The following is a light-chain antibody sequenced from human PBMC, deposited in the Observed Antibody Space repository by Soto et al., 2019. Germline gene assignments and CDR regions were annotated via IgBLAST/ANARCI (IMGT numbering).Light chain of an antibody. J-gene: IGKJ1*01. CDR3: LQHHSDHLT. CDR2: GAS. V-gene: IGKV3-15*01. CDR1: QSVSSN. Sequence: EIVMTQSPGSLSLSPGERATLSCRASQSVSSNLALYQQKPGQAPRLLIYGASTRATGIQARFSGSGSGTEFTLTIRSLQPEHCATYYCLQHHSDHLTFGQGNKVDIK.